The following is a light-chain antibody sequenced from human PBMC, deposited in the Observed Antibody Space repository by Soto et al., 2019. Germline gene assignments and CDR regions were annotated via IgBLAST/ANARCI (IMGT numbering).Light chain of an antibody. J-gene: IGKJ1*01. CDR1: QGIGNN. CDR2: AAS. CDR3: LQHNTYPWT. V-gene: IGKV1-17*01. Sequence: DIQMTQSPSSLSASVGDRVTITCRASQGIGNNLAWYQQRPGKAPKRLIYAASGLQSGVPSRFSGSGSGTEFPLTISSRQPEDFATYYCLQHNTYPWTFGKGTKVEIK.